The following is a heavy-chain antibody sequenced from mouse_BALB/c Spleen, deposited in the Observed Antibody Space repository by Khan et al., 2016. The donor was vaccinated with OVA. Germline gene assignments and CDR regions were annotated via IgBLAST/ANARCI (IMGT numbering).Heavy chain of an antibody. CDR1: GYTFTSYV. V-gene: IGHV1S136*01. D-gene: IGHD1-1*01. Sequence: VQLKESGPELVKPGASVKMSCKASGYTFTSYVMHWVKQKPGLGLEWIGYIYPFNDDTKYNEKFKGKATLTSDKSSSTAYLELSSLTSEDSAVYYCAPVGNSYVSCAYWGQGTLVTVSA. CDR3: APVGNSYVSCAY. J-gene: IGHJ3*01. CDR2: IYPFNDDT.